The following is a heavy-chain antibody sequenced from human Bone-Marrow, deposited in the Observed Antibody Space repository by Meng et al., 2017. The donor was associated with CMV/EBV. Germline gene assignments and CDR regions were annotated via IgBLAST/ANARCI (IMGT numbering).Heavy chain of an antibody. V-gene: IGHV4-34*01. Sequence: SQTLSLTCAVYGGSFSGYYWSWIRQPPGKGLEWIGEINHSGNTNYNPSLKSRVTISVDTSKNQFSLKLSSVTAADTAVYYCARFLRGANWGQGTLVTVSS. CDR3: ARFLRGAN. CDR2: INHSGNT. J-gene: IGHJ1*01. D-gene: IGHD3-10*01. CDR1: GGSFSGYY.